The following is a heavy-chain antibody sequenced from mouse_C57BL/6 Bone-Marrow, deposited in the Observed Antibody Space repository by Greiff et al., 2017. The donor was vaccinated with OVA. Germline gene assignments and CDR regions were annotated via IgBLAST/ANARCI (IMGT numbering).Heavy chain of an antibody. CDR2: IRSKSNNYAT. CDR3: VRQGYSNYPPYYSDY. D-gene: IGHD2-5*01. J-gene: IGHJ2*01. CDR1: GFSFNTYA. Sequence: DAGGGLVQPKGSLKLSCAASGFSFNTYAMNWVRQAPGKGLEWVARIRSKSNNYATYYADSVKDRFTISRDDSESMLYLQMNNFKTEDTAMYYCVRQGYSNYPPYYSDYWGQGTTLTVSS. V-gene: IGHV10-1*01.